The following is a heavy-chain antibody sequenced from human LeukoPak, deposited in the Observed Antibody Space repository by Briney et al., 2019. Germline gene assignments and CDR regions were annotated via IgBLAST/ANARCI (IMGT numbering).Heavy chain of an antibody. CDR2: IYYSGST. J-gene: IGHJ4*02. Sequence: AETLSLTCTVSGGSISSSSYYWGWIRQPPGKGLEWIGSIYYSGSTYYNPSPKSRVTISVDTSKNQFSLKLSSVTAADTAVYYCARDQRVYSSSSYFDYWGQGTLVTVSS. D-gene: IGHD6-6*01. CDR1: GGSISSSSYY. V-gene: IGHV4-39*07. CDR3: ARDQRVYSSSSYFDY.